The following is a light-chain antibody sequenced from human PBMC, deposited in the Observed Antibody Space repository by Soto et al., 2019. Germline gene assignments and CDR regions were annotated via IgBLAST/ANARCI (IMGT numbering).Light chain of an antibody. CDR1: SSDVGGYNY. J-gene: IGLJ2*01. Sequence: QSALTQPASVSGSPGQSIIISCTGTSSDVGGYNYVSWYQQHPGKAPKLMIYEVSNRPSGVSNRFSGSKSGNTASLTISGLQAEDEADYYCTSYTNSITRVFGGGTQLTVL. CDR2: EVS. V-gene: IGLV2-14*01. CDR3: TSYTNSITRV.